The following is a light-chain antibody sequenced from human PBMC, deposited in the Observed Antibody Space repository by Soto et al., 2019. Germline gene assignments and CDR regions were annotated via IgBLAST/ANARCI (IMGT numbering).Light chain of an antibody. J-gene: IGLJ2*01. Sequence: QSVPTQPPSASGTPGQRVTISCSGSSSNIGNNYVYWYQQLPETAPKLLIYNTNQRPSGVPDRFSGSKSGTSATLAISGLRSGDEANYYCASWDDSLSGPVFGGGTKLTVL. V-gene: IGLV1-47*01. CDR2: NTN. CDR1: SSNIGNNY. CDR3: ASWDDSLSGPV.